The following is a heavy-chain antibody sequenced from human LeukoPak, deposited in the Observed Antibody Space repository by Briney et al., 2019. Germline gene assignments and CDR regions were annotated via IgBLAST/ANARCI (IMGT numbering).Heavy chain of an antibody. Sequence: SETLSLTCTVSGGFISSYYWSWIRQPPGKGLEWIGYMYYSGYTNYNPSFKSRVTVSMDTSKNQFSLKLSSVTAADTAVYYCAGDSGVGPITGGAFNIWGQGTMVTVSS. CDR3: AGDSGVGPITGGAFNI. V-gene: IGHV4-59*03. CDR2: MYYSGYT. CDR1: GGFISSYY. J-gene: IGHJ3*02. D-gene: IGHD1-26*01.